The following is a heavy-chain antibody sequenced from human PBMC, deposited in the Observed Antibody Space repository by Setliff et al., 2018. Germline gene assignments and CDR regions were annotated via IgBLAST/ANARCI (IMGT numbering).Heavy chain of an antibody. CDR3: AREGHSSGWYSGDYFYVYMDV. V-gene: IGHV3-30*03. Sequence: HPGGSLRLSCSASGFTFSSYRLHWVRQTPGKGLEWVAVISYDGSRKFHADSVKGRFTISRDNSKKTLYLQMNSLRGDDTAVYYCAREGHSSGWYSGDYFYVYMDVWGRGTTVTVSS. D-gene: IGHD6-19*01. CDR1: GFTFSSYR. CDR2: ISYDGSRK. J-gene: IGHJ6*03.